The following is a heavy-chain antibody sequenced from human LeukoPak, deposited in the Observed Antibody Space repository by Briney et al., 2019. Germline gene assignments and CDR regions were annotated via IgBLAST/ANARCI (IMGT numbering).Heavy chain of an antibody. J-gene: IGHJ4*02. D-gene: IGHD3-22*01. V-gene: IGHV3-66*01. Sequence: GGSLRLSCAASGFTVGSNTMSWVRQAPGKWLEWVSIIYSGGSTSYADSVKGRFTISRDNSKNTLYLQMNSLRTEDTAVYYCARGGSYFDISGYYFYWGQGTLVTVSS. CDR1: GFTVGSNT. CDR3: ARGGSYFDISGYYFY. CDR2: IYSGGST.